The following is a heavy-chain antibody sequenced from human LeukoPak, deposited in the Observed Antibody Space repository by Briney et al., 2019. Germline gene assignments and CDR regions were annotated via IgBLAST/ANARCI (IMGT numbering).Heavy chain of an antibody. J-gene: IGHJ6*03. V-gene: IGHV3-30*04. CDR1: AFTFNIYA. CDR2: ISYDGSDK. D-gene: IGHD6-19*01. CDR3: ARDRPEAKRPLWLVPPYYYMDV. Sequence: GGSLRLSCAASAFTFNIYAMHWVRQAPGKGLEWVAVISYDGSDKYYADSVKGRFTISRDNSKNTLYLQMNSLRAEDTAVYYCARDRPEAKRPLWLVPPYYYMDVWGKGTTVTVSS.